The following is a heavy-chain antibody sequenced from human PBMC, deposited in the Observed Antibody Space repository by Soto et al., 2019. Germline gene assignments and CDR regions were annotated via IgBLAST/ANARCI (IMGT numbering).Heavy chain of an antibody. D-gene: IGHD3-22*01. V-gene: IGHV3-33*01. CDR1: GFTFSNYG. Sequence: RLSCSASGFTFSNYGMDWVRQAPGKGLEWVAAVVYDGSKKYYADSVKGRFTVSRDNYKNTLFLEMNALRAEDTAVYYCARDRGYRRYFDSSGFWADSWGQGTLVTVSS. CDR3: ARDRGYRRYFDSSGFWADS. J-gene: IGHJ4*02. CDR2: VVYDGSKK.